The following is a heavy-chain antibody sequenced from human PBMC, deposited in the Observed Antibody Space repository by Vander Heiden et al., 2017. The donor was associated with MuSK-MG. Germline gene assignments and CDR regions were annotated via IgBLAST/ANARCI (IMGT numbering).Heavy chain of an antibody. D-gene: IGHD2-2*01. CDR2: INLMGST. Sequence: QVQLQQWGAGLLKPSETLSPSCAVYGGSFSGCYWLWLRQPPGRGTVWFGGINLMGSTNYNPALKRQVTISVDTSKNQFSLKLSSVTAADTAVYYCARAPVGYCSSTSCYEDAFDIWGQGTMVTVSS. V-gene: IGHV4-34*01. J-gene: IGHJ3*02. CDR3: ARAPVGYCSSTSCYEDAFDI. CDR1: GGSFSGCY.